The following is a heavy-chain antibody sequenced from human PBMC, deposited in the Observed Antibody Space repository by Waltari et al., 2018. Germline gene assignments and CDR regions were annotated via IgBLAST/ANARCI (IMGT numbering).Heavy chain of an antibody. CDR2: ISSSSITI. CDR3: ARGVPAALGY. CDR1: GFTFSSYS. D-gene: IGHD2-2*01. J-gene: IGHJ4*02. Sequence: EVQLVESGGGLVQPGGSLRLSCAASGFTFSSYSMNWVRQAPGKGLEWVSYISSSSITIYYADAVKGRFTISRDNGKNSLYLQMNSLRAEDTAVYYCARGVPAALGYWGQGTLVTVSS. V-gene: IGHV3-48*04.